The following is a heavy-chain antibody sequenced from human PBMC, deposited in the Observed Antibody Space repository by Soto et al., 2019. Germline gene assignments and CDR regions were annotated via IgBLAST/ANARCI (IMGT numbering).Heavy chain of an antibody. CDR3: ARARLPIFPVAIPYGMDV. CDR2: IWYDGSNK. Sequence: PGGSLRLSCAASGFTFSSYGMHWVRQAPGKGLEWVAVIWYDGSNKYYADSVKGRFTISRDNSKNTLYLQMNSLRAEDTAVYYCARARLPIFPVAIPYGMDVWGQGTTVTVSS. D-gene: IGHD2-2*02. V-gene: IGHV3-33*01. CDR1: GFTFSSYG. J-gene: IGHJ6*02.